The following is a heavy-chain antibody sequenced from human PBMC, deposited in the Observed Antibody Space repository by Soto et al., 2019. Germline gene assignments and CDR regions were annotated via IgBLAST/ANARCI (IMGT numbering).Heavy chain of an antibody. V-gene: IGHV3-30-3*01. CDR1: GFTFDDYA. CDR2: ISYDGSNK. Sequence: ESGGGLVQPGRSLRLSCAASGFTFDDYAMHWVRQAPGKGLEWVAVISYDGSNKYYADSVKGRFTISRDNSKNTLYLQMNSLRAEDTAVYYCARDGTGDYVSYFDYWGQGTLVTVSS. D-gene: IGHD4-17*01. J-gene: IGHJ4*02. CDR3: ARDGTGDYVSYFDY.